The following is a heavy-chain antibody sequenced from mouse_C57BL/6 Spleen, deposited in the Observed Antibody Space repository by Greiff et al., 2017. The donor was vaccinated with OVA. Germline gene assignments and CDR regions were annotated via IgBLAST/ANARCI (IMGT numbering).Heavy chain of an antibody. Sequence: ESGPGLVKPSQSLSLTCSVTGYPITSGYYWNWIRQFPGNNLEWMGFISYVGRNNYNPSLKNRISIPRDTSTNQFFLKLNYVTTEDAATYYCARVPIVDHIDYWGQGTTLTVSS. V-gene: IGHV3-6*01. CDR2: ISYVGRN. J-gene: IGHJ2*01. D-gene: IGHD1-1*01. CDR1: GYPITSGYY. CDR3: ARVPIVDHIDY.